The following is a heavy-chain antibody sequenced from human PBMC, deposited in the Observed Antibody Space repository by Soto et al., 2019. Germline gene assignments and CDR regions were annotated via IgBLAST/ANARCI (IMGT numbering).Heavy chain of an antibody. Sequence: VASVKVSCKTSGFTFSKSYVQWMRQARGQRLEWIGWVVVGSDNTRYAQNFQDRVTITRDMSTSTSYMELSSLTSEDTAVYFCAAEIDDYAVFTHSGQGTSVTVSS. CDR1: GFTFSKSY. J-gene: IGHJ4*02. V-gene: IGHV1-58*01. D-gene: IGHD4-17*01. CDR2: VVVGSDNT. CDR3: AAEIDDYAVFTH.